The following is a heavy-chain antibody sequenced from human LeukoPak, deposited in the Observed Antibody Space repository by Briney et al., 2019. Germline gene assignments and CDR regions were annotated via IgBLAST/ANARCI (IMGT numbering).Heavy chain of an antibody. CDR1: GFTFGDYA. D-gene: IGHD2-15*01. V-gene: IGHV3-49*04. J-gene: IGHJ4*02. CDR2: IRSKASGGTT. CDR3: ARLDRMFDY. Sequence: GASVRLSCTASGFTFGDYAMSWVRQAPGKGLEWVSFIRSKASGGTTEYAASVKGTFTISRDDCKSIAYLQMNSLKTEDTAVYYCARLDRMFDYWGQGTLVTVS.